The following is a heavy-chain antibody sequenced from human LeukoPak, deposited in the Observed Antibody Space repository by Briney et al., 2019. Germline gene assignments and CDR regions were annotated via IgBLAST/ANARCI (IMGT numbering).Heavy chain of an antibody. CDR1: GGSFSGYY. D-gene: IGHD2-2*01. Sequence: SETLSLTCAVYGGSFSGYYWSWIRQPPGKGLEWIGEINHSGSTNYNPSLKSRVTISVDTSKNQFSLKLSSVTAADTAVYYCARSLYCSSTSCRRHHRKYYSDCWGQGTLVTVSS. J-gene: IGHJ4*02. CDR2: INHSGST. V-gene: IGHV4-34*01. CDR3: ARSLYCSSTSCRRHHRKYYSDC.